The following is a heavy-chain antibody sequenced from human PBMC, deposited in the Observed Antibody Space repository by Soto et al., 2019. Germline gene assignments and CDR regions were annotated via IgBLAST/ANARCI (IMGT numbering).Heavy chain of an antibody. CDR1: GYTFTSYA. D-gene: IGHD3-3*01. CDR3: ASSRITIFGVVTRPYNWFDP. V-gene: IGHV1-3*01. Sequence: ASVKVSCKASGYTFTSYAMHWVRQARGQRLEWMGWINAGNGNTKYSQKFQGRVTITRDTSASTAYMELSSLRSEDTAVYYCASSRITIFGVVTRPYNWFDPWGQGTLVTVSS. J-gene: IGHJ5*02. CDR2: INAGNGNT.